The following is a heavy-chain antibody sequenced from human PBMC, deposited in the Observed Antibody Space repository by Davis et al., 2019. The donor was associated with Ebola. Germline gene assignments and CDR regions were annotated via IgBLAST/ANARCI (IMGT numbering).Heavy chain of an antibody. CDR1: GYSFTGNY. V-gene: IGHV1-2*06. Sequence: ASVKVSCKASGYSFTGNYVQWVRQAPGQGLEWMGRINPNSGGTKYSQRFQGRVTITTDTSASTAYLDLSSLRSDDTAVFYCARATFGYNSDWYADYWGQGTLVTVSS. D-gene: IGHD6-19*01. CDR3: ARATFGYNSDWYADY. CDR2: INPNSGGT. J-gene: IGHJ4*02.